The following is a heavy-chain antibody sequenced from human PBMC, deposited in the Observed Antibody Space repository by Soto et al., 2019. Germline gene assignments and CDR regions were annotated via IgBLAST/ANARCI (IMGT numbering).Heavy chain of an antibody. V-gene: IGHV1-18*01. J-gene: IGHJ6*02. Sequence: QVQLVQSGAEVKKPGASVKVSCKASGYTFTSYVISWVRQAPGQGLEWMGWISAYNGNTNYAQKLQGRVTMTTDTSTSAAYMELRSLRSDDTAVYYCASYREQLVLYGMDVWGQGTTVTVSS. D-gene: IGHD6-13*01. CDR3: ASYREQLVLYGMDV. CDR2: ISAYNGNT. CDR1: GYTFTSYV.